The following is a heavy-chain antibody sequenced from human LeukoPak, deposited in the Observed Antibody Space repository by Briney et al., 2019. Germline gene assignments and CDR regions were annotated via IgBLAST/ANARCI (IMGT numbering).Heavy chain of an antibody. D-gene: IGHD3-10*01. CDR1: GFTSSSYA. CDR3: AKELLWFGESLHNWFDP. V-gene: IGHV3-30-3*01. J-gene: IGHJ5*02. Sequence: GGSLRLSCAASGFTSSSYAMHWVRQAPGKGLEWVAVISYDGSNKYYADSVKGRFTISRDNSKNTLYLQMNSLRAEDTAVYYCAKELLWFGESLHNWFDPWGQGTLVTVSS. CDR2: ISYDGSNK.